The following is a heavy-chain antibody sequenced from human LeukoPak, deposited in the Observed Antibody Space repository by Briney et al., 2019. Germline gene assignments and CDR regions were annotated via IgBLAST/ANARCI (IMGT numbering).Heavy chain of an antibody. Sequence: PGGSLRLSCAASGFTFSSYAMSWVRQAPGKGLEWVSFISSSGDSLYYADSVRGRFTISRDNAKNSLYLQMNSLRAEDTAVYYCAREVVIVPDYFYYGLDVWGQGTTVTVSS. CDR3: AREVVIVPDYFYYGLDV. CDR2: ISSSGDSL. V-gene: IGHV3-48*04. D-gene: IGHD2/OR15-2a*01. J-gene: IGHJ6*02. CDR1: GFTFSSYA.